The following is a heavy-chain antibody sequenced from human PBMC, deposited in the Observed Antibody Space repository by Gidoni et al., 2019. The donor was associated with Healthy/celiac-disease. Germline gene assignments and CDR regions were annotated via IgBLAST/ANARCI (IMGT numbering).Heavy chain of an antibody. CDR2: INHSGST. V-gene: IGHV4-34*01. Sequence: QVQLQQWGAGLLKPSETLSLTCAVYGGSFSGYYWSWIRQPPGKGLEWIGEINHSGSTNYNPSLKSRVTKSVDTSKNQFSLKLSSVTAADTAVYYCARGPLRWLRSPTNWFDPWGQGTLVTVSS. CDR3: ARGPLRWLRSPTNWFDP. CDR1: GGSFSGYY. J-gene: IGHJ5*02. D-gene: IGHD5-12*01.